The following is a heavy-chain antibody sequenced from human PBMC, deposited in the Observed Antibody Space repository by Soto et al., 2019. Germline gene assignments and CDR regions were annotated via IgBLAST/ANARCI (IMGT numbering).Heavy chain of an antibody. D-gene: IGHD3-10*01. CDR1: GFSLTTSGVG. J-gene: IGHJ6*02. CDR3: AHKSLVPFGMDV. Sequence: QITLKESGPTLVKPTQTLTLTCTFSGFSLTTSGVGVGWIRQPPGKALEWLALIYWDDDKRYSPSFKNRLTITKDTSRNQVVLTLIDLDPVDTATYYCAHKSLVPFGMDVWGQGTTVTVAS. V-gene: IGHV2-5*02. CDR2: IYWDDDK.